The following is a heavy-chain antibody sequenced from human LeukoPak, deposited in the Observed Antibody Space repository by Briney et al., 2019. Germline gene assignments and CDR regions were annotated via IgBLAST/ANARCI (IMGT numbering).Heavy chain of an antibody. CDR1: GFTFSSYW. V-gene: IGHV3-74*01. D-gene: IGHD1-26*01. Sequence: PGGSLRLSCAASGFTFSSYWMHWVRQAPGKGLVWVSRINTDGSFTTYADSVQGRFTISRDTAKNTLFLQMNSLRAEDTAVYYCAREARVGGALQYWGQGTLLTVSS. CDR2: INTDGSFT. CDR3: AREARVGGALQY. J-gene: IGHJ4*02.